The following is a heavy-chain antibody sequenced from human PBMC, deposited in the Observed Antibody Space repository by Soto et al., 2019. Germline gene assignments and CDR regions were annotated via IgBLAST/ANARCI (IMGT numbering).Heavy chain of an antibody. D-gene: IGHD3-10*01. Sequence: SETLSLTCTVSGGSISSSSYYWGWIRQPPGKGLEWIGSIYYSGSTYYNPSLKSRVTISVDTSKNQFSLKLSSVTAADTAVYYCAKGGSGSYSNAVDIWGQGTMVTLS. CDR1: GGSISSSSYY. CDR2: IYYSGST. V-gene: IGHV4-39*01. CDR3: AKGGSGSYSNAVDI. J-gene: IGHJ3*02.